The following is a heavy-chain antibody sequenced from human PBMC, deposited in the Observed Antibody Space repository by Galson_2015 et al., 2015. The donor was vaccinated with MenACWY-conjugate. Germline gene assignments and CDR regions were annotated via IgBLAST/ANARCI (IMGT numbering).Heavy chain of an antibody. V-gene: IGHV3-23*01. CDR1: GFSFRSDA. CDR2: ISASGGGT. Sequence: SLRLSCAASGFSFRSDAMSWVRQAPGKGLEWVSAISASGGGTYYPDYAKGRFTISRDNSKNTLFLGMNSLRGEDTALYYCVKERGSLSHNYYFYFMDVWGKGTTVTVS. J-gene: IGHJ6*03. D-gene: IGHD6-6*01. CDR3: VKERGSLSHNYYFYFMDV.